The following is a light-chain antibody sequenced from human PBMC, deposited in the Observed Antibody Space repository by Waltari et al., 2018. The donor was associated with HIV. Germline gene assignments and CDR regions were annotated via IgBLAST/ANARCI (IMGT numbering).Light chain of an antibody. CDR1: QSVSSY. Sequence: EIVLTQSPATLSLSPGERATLYCRASQSVSSYLAWYQQKAGQAPSPLLYDSSDRATGIPARFSCSGSGTDFTLTISSLEPEDFAVYYCQHRSNWPPLFTFGPGTKVDIK. CDR3: QHRSNWPPLFT. J-gene: IGKJ3*01. CDR2: DSS. V-gene: IGKV3-11*01.